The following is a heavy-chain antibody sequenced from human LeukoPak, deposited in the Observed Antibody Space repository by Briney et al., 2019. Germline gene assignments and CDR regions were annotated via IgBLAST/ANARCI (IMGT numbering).Heavy chain of an antibody. D-gene: IGHD6-13*01. J-gene: IGHJ6*03. CDR3: ARAAAAAGSPYYYYMDV. V-gene: IGHV4-39*07. CDR2: IFYSGNT. CDR1: GGSISRTSYY. Sequence: PSETLSLTCTVSGGSISRTSYYWGWIRQPPGEGLEWIGSIFYSGNTYYNPSLKSRVTISVDRSKNQFSLKLSSVTAADTAVYYCARAAAAAGSPYYYYMDVWGKGTTVTVSS.